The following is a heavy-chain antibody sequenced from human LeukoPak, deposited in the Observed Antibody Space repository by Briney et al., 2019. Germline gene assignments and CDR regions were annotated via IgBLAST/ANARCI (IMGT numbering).Heavy chain of an antibody. CDR2: IYHSGST. D-gene: IGHD2-15*01. V-gene: IGHV4-38-2*01. J-gene: IGHJ6*03. CDR1: GYSISSGYY. CDR3: ARQACSGGSCYYHYYYYMDV. Sequence: SETLSLTCAASGYSISSGYYWGWIRQPPGKGLEWIGSIYHSGSTYYNPSLKSRVTISVDTSKNQFSLKLSSVTAADTAVYYCARQACSGGSCYYHYYYYMDVWGKGTTVTVSS.